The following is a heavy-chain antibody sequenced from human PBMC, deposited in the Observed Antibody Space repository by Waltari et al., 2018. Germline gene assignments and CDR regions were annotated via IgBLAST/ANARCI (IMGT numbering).Heavy chain of an antibody. CDR2: INHSGST. D-gene: IGHD2-15*01. V-gene: IGHV4-34*01. Sequence: QVQLQQWGAGLLKPSETLSLTCAVYGGSFSGYYWSWIRQPPGKGLEWIWEINHSGSTNYNPSLKSRVTISVDTSKNQFSLKLSSVTAADTAVYYCARGVGWYCWADIWGQGTMVTVSS. CDR1: GGSFSGYY. J-gene: IGHJ3*02. CDR3: ARGVGWYCWADI.